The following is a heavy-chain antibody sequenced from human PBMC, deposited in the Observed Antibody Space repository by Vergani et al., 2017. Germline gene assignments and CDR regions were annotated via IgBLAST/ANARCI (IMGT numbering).Heavy chain of an antibody. J-gene: IGHJ4*02. CDR2: IQYDGSSR. CDR1: VFTFSNYG. V-gene: IGHV3-30*02. CDR3: AKDRTSGWGLDY. D-gene: IGHD6-19*01. Sequence: QVQLVESGGGVVQPVGSLRLSCAASVFTFSNYGMHWVRQAPGKGLQWVAFIQYDGSSRYYSDSLKGRLTISRDTSSNTLYLQMRSLRVEDTAVYYCAKDRTSGWGLDYWGQGILVTVSS.